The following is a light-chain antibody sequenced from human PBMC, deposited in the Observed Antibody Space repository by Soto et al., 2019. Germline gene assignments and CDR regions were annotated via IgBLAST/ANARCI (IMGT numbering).Light chain of an antibody. CDR1: SSDVGGYNY. Sequence: QSVLTQPASVSGSPGQSITISCTGTSSDVGGYNYVSWYQQHPGKAPKLIIYDVSNRPSGVSNRFSGSKSGNTASLTISGLQAEDEADYYCGSYTTSSTRVFGTGTKVTVL. V-gene: IGLV2-14*01. J-gene: IGLJ1*01. CDR2: DVS. CDR3: GSYTTSSTRV.